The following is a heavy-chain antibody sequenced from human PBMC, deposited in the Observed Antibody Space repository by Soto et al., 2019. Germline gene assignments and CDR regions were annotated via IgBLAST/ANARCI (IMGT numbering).Heavy chain of an antibody. Sequence: GGSLRLSCAASGVTFSGYDMGWVRQAPGKGLEWVSAISNRDGRAYYADSVKGRFTTSRDNSKTTLYLHMKSLGAEDTAVYYCAKDATMTSSWYYFDYWGQGTLVAGS. J-gene: IGHJ4*02. CDR3: AKDATMTSSWYYFDY. CDR1: GVTFSGYD. D-gene: IGHD6-13*01. CDR2: ISNRDGRA. V-gene: IGHV3-23*01.